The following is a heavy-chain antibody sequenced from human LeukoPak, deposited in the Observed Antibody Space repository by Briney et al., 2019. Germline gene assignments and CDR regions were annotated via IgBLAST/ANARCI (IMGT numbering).Heavy chain of an antibody. J-gene: IGHJ4*02. V-gene: IGHV1-2*02. CDR3: ARDPRGPTTYDSSARDSLDY. D-gene: IGHD3-22*01. CDR1: GYTFTAYY. Sequence: ASVKVSCKASGYTFTAYYMHWVRQAPGQGLEWMGWINPNSGDTNYAPKFQGRVTMTRDTSISTAYMKLSRLRSDDTAVYYCARDPRGPTTYDSSARDSLDYWGQGTLVTVSS. CDR2: INPNSGDT.